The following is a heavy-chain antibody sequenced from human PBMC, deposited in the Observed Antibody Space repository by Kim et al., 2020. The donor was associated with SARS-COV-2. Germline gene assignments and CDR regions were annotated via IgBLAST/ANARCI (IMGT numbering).Heavy chain of an antibody. V-gene: IGHV1-46*02. CDR1: GYPFNTYY. D-gene: IGHD6-13*01. CDR2: VNPSAGTT. Sequence: ASVKVSCKASGYPFNTYYIHWVRRAPGQGLEWMGIVNPSAGTTSYAQKFQDRVTMTWDTSASTVYMELSSLRPEDTGMVYGAGDGSRRPSGMDVGGQGT. J-gene: IGHJ6*02. CDR3: AGDGSRRPSGMDV.